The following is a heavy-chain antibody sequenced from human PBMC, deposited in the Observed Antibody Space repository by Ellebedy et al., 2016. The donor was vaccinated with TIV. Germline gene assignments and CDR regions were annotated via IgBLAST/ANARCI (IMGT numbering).Heavy chain of an antibody. Sequence: GGSLRLXXAASGFTFSNYGMHWVRQAPGKGLEWAAVISYDGSNKYYGDSVKGRFIISRDNSKSTLYLQMNSLRGEDTAVYYCAKEDYYYDSSGHRYFDYWGQGTLVTVSS. V-gene: IGHV3-30*18. J-gene: IGHJ4*02. CDR3: AKEDYYYDSSGHRYFDY. CDR1: GFTFSNYG. CDR2: ISYDGSNK. D-gene: IGHD3-22*01.